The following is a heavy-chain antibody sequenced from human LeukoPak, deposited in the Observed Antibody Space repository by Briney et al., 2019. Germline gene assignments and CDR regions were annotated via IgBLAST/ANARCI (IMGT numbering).Heavy chain of an antibody. CDR3: AKSQQLIRGGINQFDF. J-gene: IGHJ4*02. D-gene: IGHD3-10*01. CDR2: ISASGGST. V-gene: IGHV3-23*01. Sequence: GGSLRLSCAASGFTFSSYAMSWVRQAPGKGLEWVSRISASGGSTYYADSVKGRFTISRDNSKNTLYLQMSSLRVEDTAMYYCAKSQQLIRGGINQFDFWGQGTLVTVSS. CDR1: GFTFSSYA.